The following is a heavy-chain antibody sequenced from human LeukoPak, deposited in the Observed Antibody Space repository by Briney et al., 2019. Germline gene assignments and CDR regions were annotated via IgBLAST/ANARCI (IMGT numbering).Heavy chain of an antibody. CDR3: ARGRRRSGEGD. CDR2: INHSGST. J-gene: IGHJ4*02. Sequence: MTSETLSLTCAVYGGSFSGYYWSWIRQPPGKGLEWIGEINHSGSTNYNPSLKSRVTISVDTSKNQFSLKLSSMTAADTAVYYCARGRRRSGEGDWGQGTLVTVSS. V-gene: IGHV4-34*01. CDR1: GGSFSGYY. D-gene: IGHD7-27*01.